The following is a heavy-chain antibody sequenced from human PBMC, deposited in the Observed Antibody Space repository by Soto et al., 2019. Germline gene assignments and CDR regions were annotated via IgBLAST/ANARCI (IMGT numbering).Heavy chain of an antibody. CDR2: ISWNSDNT. CDR3: ARTTWGYGEPLDS. Sequence: EVHLVESGGGVAQPGGSLRLSCATSGFTFDDYAMHWVRQAPGKGLEWVSGISWNSDNTGYADSVKGRFTISRDNAKRSLFLQMNSLRSEDTAFYFCARTTWGYGEPLDSWGQGTLVNVSS. CDR1: GFTFDDYA. D-gene: IGHD4-17*01. J-gene: IGHJ4*02. V-gene: IGHV3-9*01.